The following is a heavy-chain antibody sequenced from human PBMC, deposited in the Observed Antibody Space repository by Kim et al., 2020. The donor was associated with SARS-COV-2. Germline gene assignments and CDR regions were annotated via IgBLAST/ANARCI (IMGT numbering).Heavy chain of an antibody. CDR3: ARDEGGVVAATDY. J-gene: IGHJ4*02. CDR2: IYHSGST. CDR1: GYSISSGYY. Sequence: SETLSLTCTVSGYSISSGYYWGWIRQPPGKGLEWIGSIYHSGSTYYNPSLKSRVTISVDTSKNQFSLKLSSVTAADTAVYYCARDEGGVVAATDYWGQGTLVTVSS. D-gene: IGHD2-15*01. V-gene: IGHV4-38-2*02.